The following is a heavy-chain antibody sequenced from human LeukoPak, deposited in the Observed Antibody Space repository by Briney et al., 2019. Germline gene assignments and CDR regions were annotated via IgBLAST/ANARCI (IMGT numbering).Heavy chain of an antibody. CDR3: ARYCNGGSCYSGYDY. V-gene: IGHV3-64*01. Sequence: GGSLRLSCAASGFTFSSYAMHWVRQAPGKGLEYVSAIGTNGGGTYYANSVKGRFTISRDNSKNTLYLQMGSLRAEDMAVYYCARYCNGGSCYSGYDYWGQGTLVTVSS. D-gene: IGHD2-15*01. J-gene: IGHJ4*02. CDR1: GFTFSSYA. CDR2: IGTNGGGT.